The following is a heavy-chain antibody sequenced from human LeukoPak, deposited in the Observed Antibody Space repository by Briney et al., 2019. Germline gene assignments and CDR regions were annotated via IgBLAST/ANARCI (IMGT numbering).Heavy chain of an antibody. J-gene: IGHJ4*02. CDR1: GLTFSSYG. CDR3: AKGGYFGPFDY. Sequence: GGSLRLSCAASGLTFSSYGMHWVRQAPGKGLEWVAVIWYDGSNKYYADSVKGRFTISRDNSKNTLYLQMNSLRAEDTAVYYCAKGGYFGPFDYWGQGTLVTVSS. CDR2: IWYDGSNK. D-gene: IGHD3-9*01. V-gene: IGHV3-33*06.